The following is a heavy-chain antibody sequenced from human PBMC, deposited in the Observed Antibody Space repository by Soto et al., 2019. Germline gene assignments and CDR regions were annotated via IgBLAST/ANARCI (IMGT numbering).Heavy chain of an antibody. J-gene: IGHJ3*02. Sequence: QVQLQESGPGLEKASETLSLTCTVSGGSMSGYYWSWIRQPPGKGLEWIGFIYDSGTTNYNPSLKSRGTISIDTSKNQFSLKLTSVTAADTAVYYCARVSHIVVVPAVRGAFDIWCQGTMITVPS. V-gene: IGHV4-59*01. CDR3: ARVSHIVVVPAVRGAFDI. D-gene: IGHD2-21*02. CDR2: IYDSGTT. CDR1: GGSMSGYY.